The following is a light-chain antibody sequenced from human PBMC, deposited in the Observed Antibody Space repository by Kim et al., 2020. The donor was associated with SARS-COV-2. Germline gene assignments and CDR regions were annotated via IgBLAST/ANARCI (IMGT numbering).Light chain of an antibody. Sequence: SYELTQPPSVSVSPGQTASITCSGDKLGDKYASWYQQKPGQSPVVVIFRDNRRPSGIPELFSGSNSGNTATLTISGTQAMDEADYYCQAWDSSIYVFGTGTKVTVL. CDR1: KLGDKY. CDR3: QAWDSSIYV. V-gene: IGLV3-1*01. J-gene: IGLJ1*01. CDR2: RDN.